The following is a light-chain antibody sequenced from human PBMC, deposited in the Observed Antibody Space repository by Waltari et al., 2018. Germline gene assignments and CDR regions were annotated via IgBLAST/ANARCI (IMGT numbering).Light chain of an antibody. CDR1: QGISSA. V-gene: IGKV1D-13*01. CDR2: DAS. Sequence: AIQLTQSPSSLSASVGDRVTITCRASQGISSALAWYQQKPGKAPKLLIYDASSLESGVQSRCSGSGSGTDFTLTISRLQPEDFATYYCQQFNNYPYTFGQGTKLEI. J-gene: IGKJ2*01. CDR3: QQFNNYPYT.